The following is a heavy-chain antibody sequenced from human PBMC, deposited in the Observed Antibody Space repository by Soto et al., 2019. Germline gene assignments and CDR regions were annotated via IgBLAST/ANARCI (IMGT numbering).Heavy chain of an antibody. CDR2: ISSNGGST. D-gene: IGHD2-15*01. V-gene: IGHV3-64D*06. CDR1: GFTFSSYA. CDR3: VKDRDCSGGSCYSAFDY. J-gene: IGHJ4*02. Sequence: GGSLRLSCSASGFTFSSYAMHWVRQAPGKGLEYVSAISSNGGSTYYADSVKGRFTISRDNSKNTLYLQMSSLRAEDTAVYHCVKDRDCSGGSCYSAFDYWGQGTLVTSPQ.